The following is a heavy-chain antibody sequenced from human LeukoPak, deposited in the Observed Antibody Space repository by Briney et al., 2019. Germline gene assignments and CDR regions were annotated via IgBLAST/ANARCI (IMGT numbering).Heavy chain of an antibody. J-gene: IGHJ4*02. D-gene: IGHD3-22*01. CDR1: GYTFTGYY. Sequence: ASVKVSCKASGYTFTGYYMHWVRQATGQGLEWMGWMNPNSGNTGYAQKFQGRVTMTRNTSISTAYMELSSLRSEDTAVYYCAREGYYDSSALWDYWGQGTLVTVSS. CDR2: MNPNSGNT. V-gene: IGHV1-8*02. CDR3: AREGYYDSSALWDY.